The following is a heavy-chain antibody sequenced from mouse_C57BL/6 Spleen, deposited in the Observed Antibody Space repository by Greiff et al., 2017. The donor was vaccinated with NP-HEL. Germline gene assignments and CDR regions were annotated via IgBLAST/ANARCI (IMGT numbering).Heavy chain of an antibody. V-gene: IGHV14-1*01. CDR3: TTFYDGSSDEDY. D-gene: IGHD1-1*01. J-gene: IGHJ2*01. Sequence: VQLQQSGAELVRPGASVKLPCTASGFNIKDYYMHWVKQRPEQGLEWIGRIDPEDGDTEYAPKFQGKATMTADTSSNTAYLQLSSLTSEDTAVYYCTTFYDGSSDEDYWGQGTTLTVSS. CDR2: IDPEDGDT. CDR1: GFNIKDYY.